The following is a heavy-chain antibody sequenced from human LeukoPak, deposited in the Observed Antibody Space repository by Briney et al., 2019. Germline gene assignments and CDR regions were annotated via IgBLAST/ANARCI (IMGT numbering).Heavy chain of an antibody. CDR3: AKDLRGYKDY. CDR2: IWYDGSDK. CDR1: GFTFSSYG. Sequence: GRSLRLSCAASGFTFSSYGMHWVRQAPGKGLEWVAVIWYDGSDKYYADSVKGRFTISRDNSKNTLYLQMNSLRAEDTAVYYCAKDLRGYKDYWGQGTLVTVSS. V-gene: IGHV3-33*06. D-gene: IGHD5-24*01. J-gene: IGHJ4*02.